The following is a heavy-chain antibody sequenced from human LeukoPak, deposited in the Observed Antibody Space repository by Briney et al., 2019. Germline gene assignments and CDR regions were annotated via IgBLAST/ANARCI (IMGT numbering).Heavy chain of an antibody. CDR3: ARDKDSIVVVTAVYLDY. Sequence: GASVKVSCKASGGTFSSYAISWVRQAPGQGLEWMGGIIPIFGTANYAQKFQGRVTITADKSTSTAYMELSSLRSDDTAVYYCARDKDSIVVVTAVYLDYWGQGTLVTVSS. V-gene: IGHV1-69*06. J-gene: IGHJ4*02. CDR2: IIPIFGTA. D-gene: IGHD2-21*02. CDR1: GGTFSSYA.